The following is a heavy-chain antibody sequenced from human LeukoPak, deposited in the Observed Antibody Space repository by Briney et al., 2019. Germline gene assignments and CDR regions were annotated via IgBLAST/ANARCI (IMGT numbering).Heavy chain of an antibody. CDR2: IWWHGNKE. CDR1: GFTFSSHG. V-gene: IGHV3-33*01. D-gene: IGHD3-3*01. CDR3: ATENFWSGSPDDDYGMDA. Sequence: PGGSLRLSCAASGFTFSSHGMHWVRQAPGKGLEWVAIIWWHGNKESYADSVKGRFTVSRDNPKNTLYLQMNSLRADDSAVYYCATENFWSGSPDDDYGMDAWGQGTTVTVSS. J-gene: IGHJ6*02.